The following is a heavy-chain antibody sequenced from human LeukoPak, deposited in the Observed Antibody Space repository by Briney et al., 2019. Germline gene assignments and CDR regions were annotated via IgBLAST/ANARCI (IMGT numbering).Heavy chain of an antibody. Sequence: SETLSLTCIVSAGSISSGYWSWIRQPPGKGLDRIGYIYNSGTTNYNPSLKSRVTISADTSKNQFSLRLSSVTAADTAVYYCARHVPYYDSDFSAWGMDVWGQGTTVTVSS. CDR3: ARHVPYYDSDFSAWGMDV. J-gene: IGHJ6*02. V-gene: IGHV4-59*08. CDR1: AGSISSGY. D-gene: IGHD3-16*01. CDR2: IYNSGTT.